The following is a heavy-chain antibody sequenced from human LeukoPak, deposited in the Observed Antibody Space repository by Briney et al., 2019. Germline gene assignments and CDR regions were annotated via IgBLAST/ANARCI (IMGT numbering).Heavy chain of an antibody. V-gene: IGHV1-18*01. CDR2: ISAYNGNT. CDR1: GYTFTSYG. CDR3: ARDIWKITLGGVIVIFDY. Sequence: ASVTVSFTASGYTFTSYGISWVRQAPGQGLEWMGWISAYNGNTNYAQKLQGRVTMTTDTSTSTAYMELRSLRSDDTAVYYCARDIWKITLGGVIVIFDYWGQGTLVTVSS. D-gene: IGHD3-16*02. J-gene: IGHJ4*02.